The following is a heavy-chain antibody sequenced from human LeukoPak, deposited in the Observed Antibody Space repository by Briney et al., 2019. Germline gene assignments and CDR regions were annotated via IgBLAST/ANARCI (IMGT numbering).Heavy chain of an antibody. CDR2: IYTSGST. CDR1: GGSISSYY. CDR3: ARHPYYYDSSGYYYHWFDP. V-gene: IGHV4-4*09. D-gene: IGHD3-22*01. Sequence: SETLSLTCTVSGGSISSYYWSWIRQPPGKGLEWIGYIYTSGSTNYNPSLKSRVTISVDTSKNQFSLKLSPVTAADTAVYYCARHPYYYDSSGYYYHWFDPWGQGTLVTVSS. J-gene: IGHJ5*02.